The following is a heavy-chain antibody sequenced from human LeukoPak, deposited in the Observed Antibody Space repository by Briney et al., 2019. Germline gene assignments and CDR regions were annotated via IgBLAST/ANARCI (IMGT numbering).Heavy chain of an antibody. Sequence: VGSLRLSCAASGFTFSSYGMHWVRQAPGKGLEWVAFIRYDGSNKYYADSVKGRFTISRDNSKNTLYLQMNSLRAEDTAVYYCAKDGQWELLQGAFDIWGQGTMVTDSS. J-gene: IGHJ3*02. CDR2: IRYDGSNK. CDR3: AKDGQWELLQGAFDI. D-gene: IGHD1-26*01. V-gene: IGHV3-30*02. CDR1: GFTFSSYG.